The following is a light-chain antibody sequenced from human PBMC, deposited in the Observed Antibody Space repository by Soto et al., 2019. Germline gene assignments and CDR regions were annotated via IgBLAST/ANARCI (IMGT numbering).Light chain of an antibody. CDR1: QGIGSF. J-gene: IGKJ3*01. CDR2: AAS. Sequence: IQLTQSPSSLSASIGDRVTITCRASQGIGSFLAWYQQKPGKAPKLLIYAASTLQSGVPSRFSGSGSETDFTLTISSLQPEDFATYFCQQLNSFPRTFGPGTKVEIK. CDR3: QQLNSFPRT. V-gene: IGKV1-9*01.